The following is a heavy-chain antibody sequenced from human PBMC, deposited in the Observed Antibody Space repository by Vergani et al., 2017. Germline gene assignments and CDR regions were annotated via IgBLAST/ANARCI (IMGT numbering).Heavy chain of an antibody. CDR1: GASVSRGTYY. Sequence: QVQLQESGPGLLKPSQTLSLTCTVSGASVSRGTYYWTWIRQPAGKKLEWIVRMYTSGHTIYNPSLESRVTMSVDTSKNQFSLQLSSVTAADTAVYYCARASHCINCYPEGPNGPGYYYRDVWGKGTTVTVSS. CDR3: ARASHCINCYPEGPNGPGYYYRDV. J-gene: IGHJ6*03. D-gene: IGHD2-8*01. CDR2: MYTSGHT. V-gene: IGHV4-61*02.